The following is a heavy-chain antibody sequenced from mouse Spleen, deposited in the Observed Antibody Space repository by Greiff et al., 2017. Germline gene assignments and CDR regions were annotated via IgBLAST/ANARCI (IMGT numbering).Heavy chain of an antibody. Sequence: EVKLQESGPGLVKPSQSLSLTCSVTGYSITSGYYWNWIRQFPGNKLEWMGYISYDGSNNYNPSLKNRISITRDTSKNQFFLKLNSVTTEDTATYYCARDSPLLRSYAMDYWGQGTSVTVSS. CDR2: ISYDGSN. V-gene: IGHV3-6*01. CDR1: GYSITSGYY. J-gene: IGHJ4*01. D-gene: IGHD1-2*01. CDR3: ARDSPLLRSYAMDY.